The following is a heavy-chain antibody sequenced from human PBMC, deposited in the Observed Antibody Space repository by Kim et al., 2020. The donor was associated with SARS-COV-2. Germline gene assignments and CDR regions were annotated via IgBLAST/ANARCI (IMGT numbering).Heavy chain of an antibody. J-gene: IGHJ4*02. Sequence: STYYNPSLKRRVTISVDTSKNQFSLKLSSVTAADTAVYYCARGAVGTVDYWGQGTLVTVSS. CDR2: ST. D-gene: IGHD6-13*01. V-gene: IGHV4-39*07. CDR3: ARGAVGTVDY.